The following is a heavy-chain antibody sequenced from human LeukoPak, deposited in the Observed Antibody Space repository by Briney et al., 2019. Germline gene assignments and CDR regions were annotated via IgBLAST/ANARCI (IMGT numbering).Heavy chain of an antibody. V-gene: IGHV4-39*01. D-gene: IGHD3-10*01. CDR2: IYYSGST. J-gene: IGHJ4*02. CDR1: GGSISSSSYY. Sequence: PSETLSLTCTVSGGSISSSSYYWGWIRQPPGKGLEWIGNIYYSGSTYYNPSLKSRVTISVDTSKNQFSLKLSSVTAADTAVYYCASLGYYYGSGSYYKMYYFDYWGQGTLVTVSS. CDR3: ASLGYYYGSGSYYKMYYFDY.